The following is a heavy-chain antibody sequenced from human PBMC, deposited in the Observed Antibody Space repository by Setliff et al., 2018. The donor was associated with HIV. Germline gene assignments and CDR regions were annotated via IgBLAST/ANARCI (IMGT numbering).Heavy chain of an antibody. Sequence: EASVKVSCKASGYTFSSDGISWVRQAPGQGLEWMGWSNAYNGNTNYIEKLQGRVTMTTDTSTSTAYMELRSLRSDDTAVYYCARDAPGNTVSAPGYWGQGTLVTVSS. V-gene: IGHV1-18*01. D-gene: IGHD1-7*01. CDR3: ARDAPGNTVSAPGY. J-gene: IGHJ4*02. CDR1: GYTFSSDG. CDR2: SNAYNGNT.